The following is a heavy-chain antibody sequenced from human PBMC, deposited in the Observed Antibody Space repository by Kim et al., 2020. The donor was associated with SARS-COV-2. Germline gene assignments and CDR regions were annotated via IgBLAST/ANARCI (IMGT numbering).Heavy chain of an antibody. CDR1: GGSISGYY. V-gene: IGHV4-59*01. J-gene: IGHJ3*02. CDR3: AGELRDSTGYYYDTFDI. Sequence: SQTLSLTCTVSGGSISGYYWSWIRQPPGKGLEFIGCVYSSGSTRYSPSFKSRVTISVDTSKNQFSLRLTSVTAADTAVYYCAGELRDSTGYYYDTFDIWGQGTMVTVSS. D-gene: IGHD3-22*01. CDR2: VYSSGST.